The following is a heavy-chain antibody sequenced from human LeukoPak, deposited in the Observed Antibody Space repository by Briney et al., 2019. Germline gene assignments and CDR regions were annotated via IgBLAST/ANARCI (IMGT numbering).Heavy chain of an antibody. D-gene: IGHD3-22*01. CDR1: GFTFSSYA. CDR2: ISGSGGST. J-gene: IGHJ6*02. CDR3: AKGRYYYDSSGGGYYYYGMDV. Sequence: GGSLRLSCAASGFTFSSYAMGWVRQAPGKGLEWVSAISGSGGSTYYADSVKGRFTISRDNPKNTLYLQMNSLRAEDTAVYYCAKGRYYYDSSGGGYYYYGMDVWGQGTTVTVSS. V-gene: IGHV3-23*01.